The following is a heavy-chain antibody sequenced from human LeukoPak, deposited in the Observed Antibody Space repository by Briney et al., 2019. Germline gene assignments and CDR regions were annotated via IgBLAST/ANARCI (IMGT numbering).Heavy chain of an antibody. CDR2: IVLGSDNT. V-gene: IGHV1-58*01. Sequence: SVKVSCKASGISFPTSAVQWVRQARGQRLEWMGWIVLGSDNTDYAQKFQQRVTFTRDMSTTTAYMELSSLRSDDTAVYYCAAGSDLYGFDLWGQGTMVTVSS. CDR1: GISFPTSA. J-gene: IGHJ3*01. CDR3: AAGSDLYGFDL.